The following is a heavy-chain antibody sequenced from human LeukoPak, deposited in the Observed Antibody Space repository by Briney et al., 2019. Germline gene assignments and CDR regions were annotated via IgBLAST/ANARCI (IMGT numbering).Heavy chain of an antibody. D-gene: IGHD6-19*01. CDR2: IFGSGGST. Sequence: GGSLRLSCAASGFRFSSYAMYWVRQAPGKGLEWVSGIFGSGGSTHYADSVKGRFTISRDNSKNTVYLQMNSLRAEDTAVYYCAKTTTGCSSGRFPGWPVDYWGQGTLVTVSS. CDR3: AKTTTGCSSGRFPGWPVDY. J-gene: IGHJ4*02. CDR1: GFRFSSYA. V-gene: IGHV3-23*01.